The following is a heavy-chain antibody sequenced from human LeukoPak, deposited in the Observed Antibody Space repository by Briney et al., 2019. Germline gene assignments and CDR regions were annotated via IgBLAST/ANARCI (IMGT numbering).Heavy chain of an antibody. CDR2: ISPSGGST. CDR1: GYTFINYY. Sequence: ASVKVSCKASGYTFINYYIHWVRQAPGQGLEWMGIISPSGGSTTYAQKFQGSVTMTRDMSTSTVFMELSSLRSEDTAVYYCARGSSRSPRDAFDIWGQGTMVTVSS. CDR3: ARGSSRSPRDAFDI. V-gene: IGHV1-46*01. J-gene: IGHJ3*02.